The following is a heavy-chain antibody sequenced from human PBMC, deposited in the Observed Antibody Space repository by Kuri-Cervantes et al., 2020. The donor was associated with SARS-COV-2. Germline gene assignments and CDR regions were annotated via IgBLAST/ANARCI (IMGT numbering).Heavy chain of an antibody. D-gene: IGHD2-15*01. Sequence: SETLSLTCAVYGGSFSGYYWSWIRQPPGKGLEWIGEINHSGSTNYNPSLKSRVTISVDTSKNQFSLKLCSVTAADTAVYYCARVLWQGAFDIWGQGTMVTVSS. J-gene: IGHJ3*02. V-gene: IGHV4-34*01. CDR1: GGSFSGYY. CDR2: INHSGST. CDR3: ARVLWQGAFDI.